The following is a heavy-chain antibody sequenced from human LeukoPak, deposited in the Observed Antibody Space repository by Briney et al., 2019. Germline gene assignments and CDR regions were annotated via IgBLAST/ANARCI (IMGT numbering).Heavy chain of an antibody. CDR3: ARDGGRRGYSGYDGY. CDR2: ISYDGSNK. CDR1: GFPFSSYA. V-gene: IGHV3-30*04. J-gene: IGHJ4*02. Sequence: GGSLRPSCAASGFPFSSYAMHWVRQAPGKGWEGVAVISYDGSNKYYADSVKGRFTISRDNSKNTLYLQMNSLRAEDTAVYYCARDGGRRGYSGYDGYWGQGTLVTVSS. D-gene: IGHD5-12*01.